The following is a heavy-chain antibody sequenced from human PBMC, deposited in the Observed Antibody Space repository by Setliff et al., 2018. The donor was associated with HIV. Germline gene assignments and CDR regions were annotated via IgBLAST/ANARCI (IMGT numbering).Heavy chain of an antibody. CDR1: GFTVSSNY. V-gene: IGHV3-7*03. Sequence: GGSLRLSCAASGFTVSSNYMSWVRQAPGKGLEWVGNIMQDGSVKYYVDSVKGRFTASRDNAKSSLFLQMSGLRPEDTAVYYCARVLLRTNPLYGVASKWFDPWGQGTLVTVSA. CDR2: IMQDGSVK. D-gene: IGHD2-8*01. J-gene: IGHJ5*02. CDR3: ARVLLRTNPLYGVASKWFDP.